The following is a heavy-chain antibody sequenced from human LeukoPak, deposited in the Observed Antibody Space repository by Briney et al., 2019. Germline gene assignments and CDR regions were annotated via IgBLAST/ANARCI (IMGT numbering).Heavy chain of an antibody. D-gene: IGHD4-17*01. Sequence: ASVKVSCKASGYTFTSYAMHWVRQAPGQRLEWMGWINAGNGNTKYSQKFQGRVTITRDTSASTAYMGLSSLRSEDTAVYYCAREPTKTTVTTTGLQHWGQGTLVTVSS. V-gene: IGHV1-3*01. CDR3: AREPTKTTVTTTGLQH. CDR1: GYTFTSYA. CDR2: INAGNGNT. J-gene: IGHJ1*01.